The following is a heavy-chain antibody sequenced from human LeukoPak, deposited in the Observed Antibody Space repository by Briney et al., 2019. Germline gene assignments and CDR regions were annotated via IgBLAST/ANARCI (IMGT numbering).Heavy chain of an antibody. CDR3: VKDGREQQLVGAFDI. J-gene: IGHJ3*02. Sequence: GGSLRLSCAASGFTFSSYNMNWVRQAPGKGLEWVSSISSGSSYIYYADSVKGRFTISRDNSKNTLYLQMNSLRAEDTAVYYCVKDGREQQLVGAFDIWGQGTMVTVSS. CDR1: GFTFSSYN. CDR2: ISSGSSYI. D-gene: IGHD6-13*01. V-gene: IGHV3-21*01.